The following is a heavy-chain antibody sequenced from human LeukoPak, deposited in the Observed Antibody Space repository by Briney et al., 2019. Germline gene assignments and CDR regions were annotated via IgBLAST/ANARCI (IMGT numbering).Heavy chain of an antibody. D-gene: IGHD3-16*01. V-gene: IGHV4-30-4*07. CDR3: ARVVSDLAPIRVSFHKDV. CDR2: IHHSGST. CDR1: GGSITSGDYS. J-gene: IGHJ6*03. Sequence: SETLSLTCAVSGGSITSGDYSWTWIRQPPGKGLEWIGYIHHSGSTYYNPSLRGRVNIFTESSKKQLSLRLSSVNAADTAVYYCARVVSDLAPIRVSFHKDVWGKGTTVTVSS.